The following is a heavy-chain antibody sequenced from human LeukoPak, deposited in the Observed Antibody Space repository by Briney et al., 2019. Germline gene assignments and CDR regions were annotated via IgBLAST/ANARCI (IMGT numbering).Heavy chain of an antibody. J-gene: IGHJ4*02. Sequence: SETLSLTCAVYGGSFSGYYWSWIRQPAGKGLEWIGRIYTSGSTNYNPSLKSRVTMSVDTSKNQFSLKLSSVTAADTAVYYCARDSHYYDSSGYFIWGQGTLVTVSS. CDR3: ARDSHYYDSSGYFI. CDR1: GGSFSGYY. V-gene: IGHV4-4*07. CDR2: IYTSGST. D-gene: IGHD3-22*01.